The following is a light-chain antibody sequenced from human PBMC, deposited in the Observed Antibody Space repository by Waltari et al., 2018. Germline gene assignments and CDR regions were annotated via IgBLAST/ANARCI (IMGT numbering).Light chain of an antibody. CDR1: SSNFGSNY. J-gene: IGLJ2*01. CDR2: RNN. CDR3: AAWDDSLSGLV. Sequence: QSVLTQPPSASGTPGPRVTISCSGSSSNFGSNYVYWYQQLPGTAPKLLIYRNNQRPSGVPDRFSGSKSGTSASLAISGLRSEDEADYYCAAWDDSLSGLVFGGGTKLTVL. V-gene: IGLV1-47*01.